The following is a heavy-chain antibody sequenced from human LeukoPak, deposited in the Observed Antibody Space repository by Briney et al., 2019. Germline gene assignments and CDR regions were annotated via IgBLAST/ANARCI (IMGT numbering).Heavy chain of an antibody. Sequence: SETLSLTCTVSGGSISSYYWSWIRQPAGKGLEWIGRIYTSGSTNYNPSLKSRVTMSVDTSKNQFSLKLSSVTAADTAVYYCARDRLTGELRKNWFDPWGQGTLVTVSS. D-gene: IGHD1-26*01. V-gene: IGHV4-4*07. CDR2: IYTSGST. J-gene: IGHJ5*02. CDR1: GGSISSYY. CDR3: ARDRLTGELRKNWFDP.